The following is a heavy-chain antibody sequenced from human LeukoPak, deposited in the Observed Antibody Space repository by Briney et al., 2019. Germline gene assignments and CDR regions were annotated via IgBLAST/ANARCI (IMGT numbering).Heavy chain of an antibody. J-gene: IGHJ5*02. V-gene: IGHV4-31*03. Sequence: SETLSLTCTVSGGSISSGGYYWSWIRQHPGKGLEWIGYIYYSGSTYYNPSLKSRVTISVDTSKNQFSLKLSSVTAADTAVYYCARSQFPRSGYYGFDPWGQGTLVTVSS. D-gene: IGHD3-22*01. CDR3: ARSQFPRSGYYGFDP. CDR1: GGSISSGGYY. CDR2: IYYSGST.